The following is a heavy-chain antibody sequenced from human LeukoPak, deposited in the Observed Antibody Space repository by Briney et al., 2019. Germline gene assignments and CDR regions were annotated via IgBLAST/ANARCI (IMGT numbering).Heavy chain of an antibody. CDR1: GFTFSSYA. D-gene: IGHD4-17*01. J-gene: IGHJ4*02. CDR2: ISGSGGST. V-gene: IGHV3-23*01. CDR3: ARDDGLRTVDY. Sequence: PGGSLRLSCAASGFTFSSYAMSWVRQAPGKGLEWVSAISGSGGSTHYADSVKGRFTISRDNAKNSLYLQMNSLRADDTAVFYCARDDGLRTVDYWGQGTLVTVSS.